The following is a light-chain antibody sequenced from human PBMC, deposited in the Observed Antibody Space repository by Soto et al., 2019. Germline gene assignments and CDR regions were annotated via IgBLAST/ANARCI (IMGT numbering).Light chain of an antibody. CDR1: RSVTSY. CDR3: QQYDSSPLT. J-gene: IGKJ1*01. V-gene: IGKV3-20*01. CDR2: DAS. Sequence: DIVLTQSPVTLSLSPGERATLSCRASRSVTSYFAWYQQKPGQAPRLLIYDASTRAADIPDRFSGSGSGTDFTLTINRLEPEDFAVYYCQQYDSSPLTFGQGTKVEIK.